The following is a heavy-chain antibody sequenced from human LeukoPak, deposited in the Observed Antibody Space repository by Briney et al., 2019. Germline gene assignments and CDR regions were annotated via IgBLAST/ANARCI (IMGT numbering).Heavy chain of an antibody. V-gene: IGHV3-23*01. Sequence: GGSLRLSCAASGFTFSSYAMSWVRQAPGKGLEWVSAISGSGGSTYYADSVKGRFTISRDNSKNTLYLQMNSLRAEDTAVYYXXXGXXATIPAYFDYWGQGTLVTVSX. CDR2: ISGSGGST. CDR3: XXGXXATIPAYFDY. D-gene: IGHD5-12*01. J-gene: IGHJ4*02. CDR1: GFTFSSYA.